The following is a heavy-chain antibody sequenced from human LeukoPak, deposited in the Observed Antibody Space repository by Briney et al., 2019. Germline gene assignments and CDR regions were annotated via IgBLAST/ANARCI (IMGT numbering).Heavy chain of an antibody. CDR1: GYTFTGYY. CDR2: INPNSGGT. J-gene: IGHJ4*02. CDR3: ARGRTARTNYFDY. V-gene: IGHV1-2*02. Sequence: ASVKVSCKASGYTFTGYYMHWVRQAPGQGLEWMGWINPNSGGTNYAQKFQGRVTMTRDTSISTAYMELSRLRSDDTAVYYCARGRTARTNYFDYWGQGTLVTVSS. D-gene: IGHD6-6*01.